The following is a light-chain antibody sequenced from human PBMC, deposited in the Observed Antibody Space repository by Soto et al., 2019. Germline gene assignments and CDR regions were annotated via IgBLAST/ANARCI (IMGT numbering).Light chain of an antibody. J-gene: IGKJ1*01. CDR1: QSFGTW. Sequence: DIQMTQSPSTLSASVGGRVTITCRASQSFGTWVSWYQQKPGKAPKLLIYAASTLQSGVPSRFSGSGSGTDFTLTISSLQPEDFATYYCQQLNSYPRTFGQGTKVDI. CDR2: AAS. V-gene: IGKV1-5*01. CDR3: QQLNSYPRT.